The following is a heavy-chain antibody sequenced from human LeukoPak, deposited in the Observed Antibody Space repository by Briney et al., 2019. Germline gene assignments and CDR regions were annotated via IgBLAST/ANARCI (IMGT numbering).Heavy chain of an antibody. CDR2: IYYSGST. Sequence: SETLSLTCSVSGGSISGYYWSWIRQPPGKGLEWIGYIYYSGSTNYNPSLKSRVTMSVDTSKNQFSLKLSSVTAADTAVYYCAKHYMGSSYNRAVDYWGQGTLVTVSS. V-gene: IGHV4-59*08. CDR1: GGSISGYY. CDR3: AKHYMGSSYNRAVDY. J-gene: IGHJ4*02. D-gene: IGHD3-10*01.